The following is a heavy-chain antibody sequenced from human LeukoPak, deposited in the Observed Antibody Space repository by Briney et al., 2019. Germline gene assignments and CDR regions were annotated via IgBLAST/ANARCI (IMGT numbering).Heavy chain of an antibody. D-gene: IGHD5-24*01. CDR3: AKDHEMATITDY. CDR1: GFTFSRYV. J-gene: IGHJ4*02. V-gene: IGHV3-23*01. CDR2: ISRSGATT. Sequence: GGSLRLSGAASGFTFSRYVMTWVRQAPGKGPDWVSAISRSGATTYYADSVKGRFTISRDNSKNTLWLLMNTLRAEDTAVYYCAKDHEMATITDYWGQGTLVTVSS.